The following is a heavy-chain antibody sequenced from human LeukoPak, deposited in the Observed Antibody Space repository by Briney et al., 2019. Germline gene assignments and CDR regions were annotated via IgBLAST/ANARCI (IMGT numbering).Heavy chain of an antibody. CDR1: GYTFTNNY. V-gene: IGHV1-46*01. J-gene: IGHJ4*02. CDR3: ARDQEGFDY. Sequence: ASVKVSCKASGYTFTNNYLHWVRQDPGQGLEWMGMIYPRDGSTSYAQNFQRRVTVTRDTSTTTVHMELRGLRSEDTAVYYCARDQEGFDYWGQGTVVTVSS. CDR2: IYPRDGST.